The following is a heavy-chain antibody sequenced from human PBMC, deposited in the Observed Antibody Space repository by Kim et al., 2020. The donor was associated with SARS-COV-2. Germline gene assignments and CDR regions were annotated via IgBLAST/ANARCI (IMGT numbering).Heavy chain of an antibody. D-gene: IGHD3-16*02. J-gene: IGHJ6*02. Sequence: YHPSLKSRVTMSVDTSKNQFSLKLSSVTAADTAVYYCARDLDSVKTGMDVWGQGTTVTVSS. V-gene: IGHV4-4*07. CDR3: ARDLDSVKTGMDV.